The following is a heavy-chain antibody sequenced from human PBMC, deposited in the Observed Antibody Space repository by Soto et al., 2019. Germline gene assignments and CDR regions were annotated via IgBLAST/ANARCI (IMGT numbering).Heavy chain of an antibody. Sequence: ASVKVSCKASGYTFPNYGITWVRQAPGQGLEWMGWISAYKTNIKYAQKFQGRVTLTTDTSTSTAYMELRSLRSDDTAIYYCVRDLDGSGAYYTDFWGQGTLVTVSS. CDR2: ISAYKTNI. J-gene: IGHJ4*02. D-gene: IGHD3-10*01. CDR1: GYTFPNYG. V-gene: IGHV1-18*01. CDR3: VRDLDGSGAYYTDF.